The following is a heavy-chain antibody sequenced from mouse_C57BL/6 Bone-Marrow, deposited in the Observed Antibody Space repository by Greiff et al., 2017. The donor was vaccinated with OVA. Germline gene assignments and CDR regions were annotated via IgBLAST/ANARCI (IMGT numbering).Heavy chain of an antibody. V-gene: IGHV1-81*01. CDR3: ARAYDGSCVFDY. CDR2: IYPGSGNT. Sequence: QVQLQQSGAELARPGASVKLSCKASGYTFTSYCISWVKQRTGQGLEWIGGIYPGSGNTYYNEKFKGKATLTADKSSSTAYMQLRSLTSADSAVDVCARAYDGSCVFDYWGQGTTLTVSS. CDR1: GYTFTSYC. J-gene: IGHJ2*01. D-gene: IGHD1-1*01.